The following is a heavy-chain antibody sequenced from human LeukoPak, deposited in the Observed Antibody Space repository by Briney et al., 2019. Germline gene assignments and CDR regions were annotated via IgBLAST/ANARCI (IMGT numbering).Heavy chain of an antibody. Sequence: SETLSLTCTVSGGSISSYYWSWIRQPAGKGLEWIGRIYISGSTNYNPSLKSRVTMSVDTSKNQFSLKLSSVTAADTAVYYCARGVATTQFGGAFDIWGQGTMVTVSS. CDR2: IYISGST. CDR3: ARGVATTQFGGAFDI. V-gene: IGHV4-4*07. J-gene: IGHJ3*02. D-gene: IGHD5-12*01. CDR1: GGSISSYY.